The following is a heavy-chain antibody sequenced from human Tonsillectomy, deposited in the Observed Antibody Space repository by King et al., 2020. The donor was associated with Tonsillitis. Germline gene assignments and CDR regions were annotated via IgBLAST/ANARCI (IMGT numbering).Heavy chain of an antibody. D-gene: IGHD4/OR15-4a*01. J-gene: IGHJ6*03. CDR1: GGSFSGYY. Sequence: VQLQQWGAGLLKPSETLSLTCAVYGGSFSGYYWSWIRQPPGKGLEWIGEINHSGSTNYNPSLKSRLTISVDTSKNQFSLMVSSWTAADTAVYYCARLVLSGYYYYMDVWDKGTTVTVSS. CDR2: INHSGST. CDR3: ARLVLSGYYYYMDV. V-gene: IGHV4-34*01.